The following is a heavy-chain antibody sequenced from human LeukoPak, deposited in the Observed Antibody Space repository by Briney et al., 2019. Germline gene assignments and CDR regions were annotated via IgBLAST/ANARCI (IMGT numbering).Heavy chain of an antibody. J-gene: IGHJ4*02. CDR2: ISYDGSNK. V-gene: IGHV3-30-3*01. CDR3: AKDTGENPFGVVILGY. CDR1: GFTFSSYA. D-gene: IGHD3-3*01. Sequence: PGGSLRLSCAASGFTFSSYAMSWVRQAPGKGLEWVAVISYDGSNKYYADSVKGRFTISRDNSKNTLYLQMNSLRAEDTAVYYCAKDTGENPFGVVILGYWGQGTLVTVSS.